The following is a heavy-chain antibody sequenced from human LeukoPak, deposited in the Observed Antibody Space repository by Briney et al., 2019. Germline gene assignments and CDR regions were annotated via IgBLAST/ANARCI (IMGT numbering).Heavy chain of an antibody. V-gene: IGHV4-59*01. CDR1: GGSISSYY. J-gene: IGHJ6*02. CDR3: AKHIVVVGGPHYYYYGMDV. CDR2: IYYSGST. D-gene: IGHD2-21*01. Sequence: VKSSETLSLTCTVSGGSISSYYWSWIRQPPGKGLEWIGYIYYSGSTNYNPSLKSRVTISVDTSKNQFSLKLSSVTAADTAVYYCAKHIVVVGGPHYYYYGMDVWGQGTTVTVSS.